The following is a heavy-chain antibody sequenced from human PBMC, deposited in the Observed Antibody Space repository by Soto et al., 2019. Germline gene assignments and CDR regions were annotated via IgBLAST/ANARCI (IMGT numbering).Heavy chain of an antibody. D-gene: IGHD5-12*01. CDR1: GFTFRANA. V-gene: IGHV3-30*18. Sequence: QVHLVESGGGVVQPGRSLRLSCAASGFTFRANAMHWVRQAPGKGLEWVAVISYDGSERYYADSVKGRFTISRDNSKNTLYLQMNSLRSEDTAVYFCAKLLEGRWLHSGYDSWGQGTLVTVSS. CDR3: AKLLEGRWLHSGYDS. CDR2: ISYDGSER. J-gene: IGHJ4*02.